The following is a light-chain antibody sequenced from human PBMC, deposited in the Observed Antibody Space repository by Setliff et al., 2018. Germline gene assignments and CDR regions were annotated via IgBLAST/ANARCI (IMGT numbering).Light chain of an antibody. CDR3: CSYAGSSTL. CDR1: SSDVGGYNY. Sequence: QSALTQPASVSGSPGQSITISCTGTSSDVGGYNYVSWYQHHPGKAPKLMVYDVSERPSGVSNRFSGSKSGNTASLTISGLQAEDEADYYCCSYAGSSTLFGGGTKDTVL. J-gene: IGLJ2*01. CDR2: DVS. V-gene: IGLV2-23*02.